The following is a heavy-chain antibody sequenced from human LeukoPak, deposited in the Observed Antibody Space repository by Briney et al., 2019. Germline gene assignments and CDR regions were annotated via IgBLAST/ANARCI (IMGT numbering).Heavy chain of an antibody. CDR2: IYYSGST. D-gene: IGHD4-23*01. V-gene: IGHV4-59*11. CDR1: GGSISSHY. J-gene: IGHJ4*02. Sequence: PSETLSLTCTVSGGSISSHYWSWIRQPPGKRLEWIGYIYYSGSTNYNPSLKSRVTISVDTSKNQFSLKLSSVTAADTAVYYCARGIGNLAYWGQGTLVTVSS. CDR3: ARGIGNLAY.